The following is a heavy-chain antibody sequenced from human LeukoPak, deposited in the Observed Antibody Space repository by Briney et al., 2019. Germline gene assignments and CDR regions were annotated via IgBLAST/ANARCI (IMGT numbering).Heavy chain of an antibody. CDR2: IIPIFGTT. CDR3: AGGDDYVQPFDI. CDR1: GGTFSSYA. J-gene: IGHJ3*02. V-gene: IGHV1-69*05. Sequence: ASVKVSCKASGGTFSSYAISWVRQAPGQGLEWMGGIIPIFGTTNYAQKFQGRVTITTDESTSTAYMELSSLRSEDTAVYYCAGGDDYVQPFDIWGQGTMVTVSS. D-gene: IGHD4-17*01.